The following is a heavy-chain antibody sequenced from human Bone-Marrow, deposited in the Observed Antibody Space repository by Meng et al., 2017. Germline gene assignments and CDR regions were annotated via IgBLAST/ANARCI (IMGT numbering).Heavy chain of an antibody. Sequence: SVKVSCKASGGTFSSYAISWVRQAPGQGLEWMGGIIPIFGTANYAQKFQGRVTITADKSTSTAYMELSSLRSEDTAVYYCARYYYDSSGRYYYYYGMDVWGQGTTVTVSS. CDR1: GGTFSSYA. V-gene: IGHV1-69*06. D-gene: IGHD3-22*01. J-gene: IGHJ6*02. CDR2: IIPIFGTA. CDR3: ARYYYDSSGRYYYYYGMDV.